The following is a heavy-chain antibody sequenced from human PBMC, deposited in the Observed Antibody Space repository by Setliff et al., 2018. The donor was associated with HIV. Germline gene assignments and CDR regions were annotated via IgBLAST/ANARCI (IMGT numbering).Heavy chain of an antibody. CDR2: IYYSGST. CDR1: GGSISNSVYF. V-gene: IGHV4-31*03. D-gene: IGHD6-6*01. CDR3: ARSSSSSPFFFDY. Sequence: SETLSLTCTVSGGSISNSVYFWTWIRQHPGKGLEWIGYIYYSGSTYQNPSLKSRVTISVDTSKNQFSLKLNSVTAADAAVYYCARSSSSSPFFFDYWGQGSLVTV. J-gene: IGHJ4*02.